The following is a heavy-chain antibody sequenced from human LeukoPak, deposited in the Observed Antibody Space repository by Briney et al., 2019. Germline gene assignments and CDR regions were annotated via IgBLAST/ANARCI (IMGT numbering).Heavy chain of an antibody. CDR3: AREDTAMGY. Sequence: GGSLRLSCIASGFTFSSYWMGWVRQAPGKGLEWVANIKQGGSEKFYVDSVKGRFTISRDNAKNSLYLQMNSLRAEDTAVYYCAREDTAMGYWGQGTLVTVSS. V-gene: IGHV3-7*03. D-gene: IGHD5-18*01. J-gene: IGHJ4*02. CDR1: GFTFSSYW. CDR2: IKQGGSEK.